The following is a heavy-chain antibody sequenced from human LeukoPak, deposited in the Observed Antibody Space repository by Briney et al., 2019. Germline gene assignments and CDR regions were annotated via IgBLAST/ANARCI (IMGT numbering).Heavy chain of an antibody. Sequence: GGSLRLSCSASGFTFSSYAMHWVRRAPGKGLEYVSSVSTSGGSTYYADSVKGRFSISRDNAKNTLYLQMSSLRPEDTAVYYCVKCVSPVGYSSGYYYDHWGQGTLVTVSS. CDR2: VSTSGGST. D-gene: IGHD3-22*01. J-gene: IGHJ4*02. CDR3: VKCVSPVGYSSGYYYDH. CDR1: GFTFSSYA. V-gene: IGHV3-64D*09.